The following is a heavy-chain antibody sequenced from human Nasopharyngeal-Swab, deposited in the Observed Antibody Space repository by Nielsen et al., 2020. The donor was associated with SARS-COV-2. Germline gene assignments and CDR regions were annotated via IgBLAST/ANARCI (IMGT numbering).Heavy chain of an antibody. CDR3: AREGENDSSGYFSDAFDI. CDR2: ISSSGSTI. CDR1: GFTFSSYE. Sequence: GGSLRLSCAASGFTFSSYEMNWVRQAPGKGLEWVSYISSSGSTIYYEDSVKGRFTISRDNAKNSLYLQMNSLRAEDTAVYYCAREGENDSSGYFSDAFDIWGRGTMVTVSS. D-gene: IGHD3-22*01. J-gene: IGHJ3*02. V-gene: IGHV3-48*03.